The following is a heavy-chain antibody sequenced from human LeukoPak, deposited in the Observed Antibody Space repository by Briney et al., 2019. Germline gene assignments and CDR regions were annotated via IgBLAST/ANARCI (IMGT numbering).Heavy chain of an antibody. J-gene: IGHJ6*02. CDR3: ARGRGWVGASSDFYYYYGMDV. Sequence: SETLSLTCTVSGGSISSYYWSWIRQPAGKGLEWIGRIYTSGSTNYNPSLKSRVTMSVDTSKNQFSLKLSSVTAADTAVYYCARGRGWVGASSDFYYYYGMDVWGQGTTVTVSS. CDR2: IYTSGST. V-gene: IGHV4-4*07. D-gene: IGHD1-26*01. CDR1: GGSISSYY.